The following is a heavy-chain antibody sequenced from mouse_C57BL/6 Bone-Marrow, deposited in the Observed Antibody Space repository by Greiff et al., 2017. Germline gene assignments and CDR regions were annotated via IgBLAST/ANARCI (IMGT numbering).Heavy chain of an antibody. J-gene: IGHJ4*01. Sequence: QVQLQQPGAELVKPGASVKLSCKASGYTFTSYWMQWVKQRPGQGLEWIGEIDPSDSYTNYNQKFKGKATLTVDTSSSTAYMQLSSLTSEDSAVYYCAWGSSYAMDYWGQGTSVTVSS. D-gene: IGHD1-1*01. CDR2: IDPSDSYT. CDR1: GYTFTSYW. CDR3: AWGSSYAMDY. V-gene: IGHV1-50*01.